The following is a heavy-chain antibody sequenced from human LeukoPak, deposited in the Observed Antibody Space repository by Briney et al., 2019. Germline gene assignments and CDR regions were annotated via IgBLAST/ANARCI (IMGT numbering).Heavy chain of an antibody. J-gene: IGHJ4*02. Sequence: SVQVSCEASGGTFSSYAISWVRQAPGQGLERMGGIIPIFGTANYAQKFQGRVTITADESTSTAYMELSSLRSEDTAVYYCARDYCSSTSCLFDYWGQGTLVTVFS. CDR3: ARDYCSSTSCLFDY. V-gene: IGHV1-69*13. CDR2: IIPIFGTA. D-gene: IGHD2-2*01. CDR1: GGTFSSYA.